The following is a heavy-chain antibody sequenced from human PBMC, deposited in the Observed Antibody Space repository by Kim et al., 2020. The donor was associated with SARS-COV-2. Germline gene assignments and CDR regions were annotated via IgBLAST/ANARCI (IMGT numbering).Heavy chain of an antibody. CDR1: GFTFSSYG. Sequence: GGSLRLSCAASGFTFSSYGMHWVRQAPGKGLEWVAVIWYDGSNKYYADSVKGRFTISRDNSKNTLYLQMNSLRAEDTAVYYCAKDRGGSYYIDYWGQGTLVTVSS. V-gene: IGHV3-33*06. CDR2: IWYDGSNK. CDR3: AKDRGGSYYIDY. J-gene: IGHJ4*02. D-gene: IGHD1-26*01.